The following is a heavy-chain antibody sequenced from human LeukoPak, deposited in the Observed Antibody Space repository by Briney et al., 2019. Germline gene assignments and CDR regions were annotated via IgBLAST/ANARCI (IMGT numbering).Heavy chain of an antibody. CDR2: IIPILGIP. J-gene: IGHJ5*02. D-gene: IGHD2-2*01. CDR1: GGTFSSYA. V-gene: IGHV1-69*04. Sequence: ASVKVSCKASGGTFSSYAISWVRQAPGQGLEWMGRIIPILGIPNYAQKFQGRVTITADKSTSTAYMELSSLRSEDTAVYYCARAPTGDCSSTSCFEGGWFDPWGQGTLVTVSS. CDR3: ARAPTGDCSSTSCFEGGWFDP.